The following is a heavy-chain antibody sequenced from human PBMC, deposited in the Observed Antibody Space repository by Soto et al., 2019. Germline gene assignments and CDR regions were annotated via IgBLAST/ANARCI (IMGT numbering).Heavy chain of an antibody. CDR2: INHSGST. V-gene: IGHV4-34*01. J-gene: IGHJ4*02. D-gene: IGHD6-13*01. CDR1: GGSFSGYY. Sequence: SETLSLTCAVYGGSFSGYYWSWIRQPPGKGLEWIGEINHSGSTNYNPSLKSRVTISVDTSKNQFSLKLSSVTAADTAVYYCARGLAAAVSPYYFDYWGQGTLVTVSS. CDR3: ARGLAAAVSPYYFDY.